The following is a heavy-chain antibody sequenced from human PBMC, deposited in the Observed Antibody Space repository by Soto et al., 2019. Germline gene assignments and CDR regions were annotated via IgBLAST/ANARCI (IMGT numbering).Heavy chain of an antibody. CDR1: CHSILNYS. Sequence: SATQSLTCTAFCHSILNYSSSWVPKSPGKGLEWIGCIDYSGSTNYNPSLKSRVTISIDTSKNQFSLKLSSVTAADTALYYCARENTSTWKTYFYYYGMEVWGQGTTVS. J-gene: IGHJ6*02. CDR3: ARENTSTWKTYFYYYGMEV. V-gene: IGHV4-59*01. D-gene: IGHD2-2*01. CDR2: IDYSGST.